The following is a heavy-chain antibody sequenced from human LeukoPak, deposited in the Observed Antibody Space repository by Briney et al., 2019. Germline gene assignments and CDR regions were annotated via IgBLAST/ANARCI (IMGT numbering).Heavy chain of an antibody. CDR1: GFTFSNYA. J-gene: IGHJ4*02. V-gene: IGHV3-23*01. Sequence: PGGSLRLSCAASGFTFSNYAMTWVRQAPGKGLEWVSGISGSGGSTSYADSVKGRFTISRDNSKNTLYLQMHSLRAEDTAVYFCAREPSSGWNLTRYLDYWGQGTLVTVSS. D-gene: IGHD6-19*01. CDR3: AREPSSGWNLTRYLDY. CDR2: ISGSGGST.